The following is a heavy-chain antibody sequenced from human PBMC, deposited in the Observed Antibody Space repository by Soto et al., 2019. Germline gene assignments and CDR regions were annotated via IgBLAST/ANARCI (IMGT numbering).Heavy chain of an antibody. Sequence: GASVKVSCKASGYTFTSYAMHWVRQAPGQRLEWMGWINAGKGNTKYSQKFQGRVTITRDTSESTAYMELRSRGSEDTAVYYSARVFKLGVAGTLASTFDYWGQGTLVTVSS. D-gene: IGHD6-19*01. CDR1: GYTFTSYA. J-gene: IGHJ4*02. CDR2: INAGKGNT. V-gene: IGHV1-3*01. CDR3: ARVFKLGVAGTLASTFDY.